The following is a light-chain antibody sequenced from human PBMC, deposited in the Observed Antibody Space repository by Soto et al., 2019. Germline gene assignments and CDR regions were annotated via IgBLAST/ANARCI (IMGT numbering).Light chain of an antibody. V-gene: IGKV3-11*01. CDR2: DAS. Sequence: EIVLTQSPATLSLSPGERATLSCRASQSVSYYLAWYQQKPGQAPRLLIYDASTRATGIPARFSGSGSGTDFTLTISSLEPEDFAVYYCQQYGSSGTFGQGTKVEIK. CDR1: QSVSYY. J-gene: IGKJ1*01. CDR3: QQYGSSGT.